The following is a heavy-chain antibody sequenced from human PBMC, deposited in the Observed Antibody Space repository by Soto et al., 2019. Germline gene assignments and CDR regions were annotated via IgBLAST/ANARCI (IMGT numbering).Heavy chain of an antibody. V-gene: IGHV1-46*01. CDR1: GYTFTSYY. J-gene: IGHJ6*02. Sequence: QVQLVQSGAEVKKPGASVKVSCKASGYTFTSYYMHWVRQAPGQGLEWMGIINPSGGSTSYAQKFQGRVTMTRDTSTSTVYMELSSLRSEDTAVYYCARDPTTVPPHKYYYYYYGMDVWGQGTTVTVSS. CDR2: INPSGGST. D-gene: IGHD4-17*01. CDR3: ARDPTTVPPHKYYYYYYGMDV.